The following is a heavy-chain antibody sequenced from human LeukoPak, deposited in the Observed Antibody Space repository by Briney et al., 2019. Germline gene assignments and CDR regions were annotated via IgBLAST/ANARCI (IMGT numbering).Heavy chain of an antibody. V-gene: IGHV4-30-4*01. J-gene: IGHJ4*02. CDR2: IYYGGST. Sequence: SQTLSLTCSVSGGSISSADYYWSWIRQPPGKGLEWIGYIYYGGSTYYNPSLKSRLTISIDTSKSHFSLKLSSVTAADTAVYYCARVFFGSHSELDYWGQGALVTVSS. D-gene: IGHD1-26*01. CDR3: ARVFFGSHSELDY. CDR1: GGSISSADYY.